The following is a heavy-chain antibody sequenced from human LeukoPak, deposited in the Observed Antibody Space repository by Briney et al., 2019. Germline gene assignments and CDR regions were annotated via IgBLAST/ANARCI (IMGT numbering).Heavy chain of an antibody. Sequence: KPSETLYLTCAVYGGSFSGYYWSWIRQPPGKGLEWIGSIYHSGSTYYNPSLKSRVTISVDKSKNQFSLKLSSVTAADTAVYYCARITLTTRSPTRFDYWGQGTLVTVSS. D-gene: IGHD2-15*01. CDR1: GGSFSGYY. J-gene: IGHJ4*02. CDR2: IYHSGST. V-gene: IGHV4-34*01. CDR3: ARITLTTRSPTRFDY.